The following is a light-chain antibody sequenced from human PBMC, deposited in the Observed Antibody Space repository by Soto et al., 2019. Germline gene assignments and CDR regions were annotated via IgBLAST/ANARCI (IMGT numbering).Light chain of an antibody. J-gene: IGKJ1*01. Sequence: EIVLTQSPATLSSFPGDRVTLSCRASQYINTRLAWYQHRPGQAPRLLIYGASNRATGIPARFSGSGSGTDFTLTISSLEPEDFAVYYCQQRSNWPRTFGQGTKVDNK. CDR2: GAS. CDR1: QYINTR. V-gene: IGKV3-11*01. CDR3: QQRSNWPRT.